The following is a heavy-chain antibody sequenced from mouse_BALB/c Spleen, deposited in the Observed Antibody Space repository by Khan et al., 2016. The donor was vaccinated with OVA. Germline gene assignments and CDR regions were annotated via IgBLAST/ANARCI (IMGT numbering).Heavy chain of an antibody. CDR3: ARQLYGAMDH. J-gene: IGHJ4*01. D-gene: IGHD2-12*01. V-gene: IGHV5-12*02. Sequence: EVELVESGGGLVQPGGSLKLSCVTSGFTFSDYYMYWVRQTPEKRLEWVAYISNGGGSTYSPDTVKGRFTLFRDNAKHTLYLKMSRLQSEDTAMYYCARQLYGAMDHWGQGTSVTVSS. CDR2: ISNGGGST. CDR1: GFTFSDYY.